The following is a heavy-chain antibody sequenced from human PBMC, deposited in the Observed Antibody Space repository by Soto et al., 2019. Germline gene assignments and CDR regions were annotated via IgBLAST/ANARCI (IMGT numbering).Heavy chain of an antibody. J-gene: IGHJ6*02. V-gene: IGHV3-33*01. CDR1: GFTFSSYG. CDR3: ARDSPPMDV. Sequence: GGSLRLSCAASGFTFSSYGMHWVRQAPGKGLEWVAVIWYDGSNKYYADSVKGRFTISRDNSKNTLYLQMNSLRSDDTAVYYCARDSPPMDVWGQGTTVTVSS. CDR2: IWYDGSNK.